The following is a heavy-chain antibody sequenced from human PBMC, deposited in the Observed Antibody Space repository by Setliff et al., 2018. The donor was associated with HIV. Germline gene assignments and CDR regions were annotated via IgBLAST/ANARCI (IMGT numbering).Heavy chain of an antibody. CDR3: ARDCRGSSAGDYDAFDI. CDR1: GGSISSSSYY. D-gene: IGHD2-21*02. V-gene: IGHV4-39*02. CDR2: IYYSGST. Sequence: PSETLSLTCTVSGGSISSSSYYWGWIRQPPGKGLEWIGSIYYSGSTYYNPSLKSRVTISVDTSKNQFSLRLTSVTAADTAVYYCARDCRGSSAGDYDAFDIWGQGTMVTVSS. J-gene: IGHJ3*02.